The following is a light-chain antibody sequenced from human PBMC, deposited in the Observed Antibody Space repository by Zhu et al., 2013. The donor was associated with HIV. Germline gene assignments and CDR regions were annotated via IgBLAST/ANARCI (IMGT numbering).Light chain of an antibody. CDR2: AAS. CDR1: QGISNY. V-gene: IGKV1-8*01. J-gene: IGKJ3*01. CDR3: QHVNENAA. Sequence: AIRMTQSPSSLSASTGDRVTITCRASQGISNYVAWYQQKPGNAPKLLIFAASTLQSGVPSRFSGSGSGTEFTLTITSLQPEDFATYYCQHVNENAAFGPGTKVDV.